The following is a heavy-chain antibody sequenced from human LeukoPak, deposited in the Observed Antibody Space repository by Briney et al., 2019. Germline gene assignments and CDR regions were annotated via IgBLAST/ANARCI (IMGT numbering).Heavy chain of an antibody. Sequence: VGSLRLSCAASGFTFSSYWMNWVRQAPGKGLEWVANIKKDGSERYYVDSVEGRFTISRDNTKKSLYLQMNTLRAEDTAVYYCARDLAGPPQEAFDIWGQGTMVTVSS. J-gene: IGHJ3*02. CDR2: IKKDGSER. CDR3: ARDLAGPPQEAFDI. CDR1: GFTFSSYW. V-gene: IGHV3-7*01.